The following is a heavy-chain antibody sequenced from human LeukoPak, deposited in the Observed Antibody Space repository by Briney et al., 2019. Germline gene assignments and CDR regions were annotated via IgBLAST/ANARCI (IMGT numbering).Heavy chain of an antibody. J-gene: IGHJ4*02. CDR3: ARGPRYSSSSYYFDY. CDR2: ISSNGGST. V-gene: IGHV3-64*01. CDR1: GFTFSSYA. D-gene: IGHD6-6*01. Sequence: GGSLRLSCAASGFTFSSYAMHWVRQAPGKGLEHVSAISSNGGSTYYANSVKGRFTISRDNSKNTLYLQMGSLRAEDMAVYYCARGPRYSSSSYYFDYWGQGTLVTVSS.